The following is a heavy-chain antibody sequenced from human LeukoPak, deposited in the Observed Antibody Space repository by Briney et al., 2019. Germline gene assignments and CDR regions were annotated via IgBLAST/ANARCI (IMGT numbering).Heavy chain of an antibody. CDR2: IIVIFGEA. J-gene: IGHJ1*01. D-gene: IGHD5-12*01. V-gene: IGHV1-69*05. CDR1: GGSLSNYV. CDR3: ASDRNSGYDYKGS. Sequence: GASVKVSCKXSGGSLSNYVINWVRQAPGQGLEWMGGIIVIFGEAHYSQKFKGRVTISTDESATTAYMELTSLRSEDTAVYYCASDRNSGYDYKGSWGQGTLVTVSS.